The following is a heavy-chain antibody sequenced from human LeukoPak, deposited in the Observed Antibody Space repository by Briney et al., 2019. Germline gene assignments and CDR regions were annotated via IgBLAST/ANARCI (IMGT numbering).Heavy chain of an antibody. J-gene: IGHJ4*02. D-gene: IGHD3-10*01. V-gene: IGHV4-39*01. CDR2: IYYSGATGST. Sequence: SETLSLTCTVSGGFISSGTYYWGWIRQPPGKGLEWIGSIYYSGATGSTYSNPSLKSRVTISVDTSKNQFSLKLSSVTAADTAVYYCARFAGYYFDYWGQGTLVTVSS. CDR1: GGFISSGTYY. CDR3: ARFAGYYFDY.